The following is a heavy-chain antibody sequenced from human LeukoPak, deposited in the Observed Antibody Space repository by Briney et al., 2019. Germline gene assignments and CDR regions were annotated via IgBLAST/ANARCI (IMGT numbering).Heavy chain of an antibody. CDR3: ASLKNYYDSSGNLVTDAFDI. V-gene: IGHV1-18*01. CDR1: GYTFTSYG. D-gene: IGHD3-22*01. CDR2: ISAYNGDT. J-gene: IGHJ3*02. Sequence: ASMKVSCKASGYTFTSYGITWVRQAPGQGLEWMGWISAYNGDTNYAQKLQGRVTMTTDTSTSTAYMELRSLRSDDTAVYYCASLKNYYDSSGNLVTDAFDIWGQGTMVTVSS.